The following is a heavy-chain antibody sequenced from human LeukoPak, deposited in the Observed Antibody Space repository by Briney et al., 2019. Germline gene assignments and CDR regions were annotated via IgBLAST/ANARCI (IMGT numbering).Heavy chain of an antibody. CDR3: ARDRGYNWFDP. V-gene: IGHV3-21*01. CDR1: GFTFSSYS. Sequence: GGSLRLSCAASGFTFSSYSMNWVRQAPGKGLEWVSSISCSSSYIYYADSVKGRFTISRDNAKNSLYLQMNSLRAEDTAVYYCARDRGYNWFDPWGQGTLVTVSS. J-gene: IGHJ5*02. CDR2: ISCSSSYI.